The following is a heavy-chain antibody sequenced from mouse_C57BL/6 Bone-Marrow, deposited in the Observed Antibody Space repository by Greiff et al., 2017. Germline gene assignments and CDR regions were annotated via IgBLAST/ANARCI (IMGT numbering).Heavy chain of an antibody. V-gene: IGHV1-76*01. D-gene: IGHD1-1*01. Sequence: QVQLKQSGAELVRPGASVKLSCKASGYTFTDYYINWVKQRPGQGLEWIARIYPGSGNTYYNEKFKGKATLTAEKSSSTAYMQLSSLTSEDSAVYFCARPTTVTWFAYWGQGTLVTVSA. CDR1: GYTFTDYY. CDR3: ARPTTVTWFAY. J-gene: IGHJ3*01. CDR2: IYPGSGNT.